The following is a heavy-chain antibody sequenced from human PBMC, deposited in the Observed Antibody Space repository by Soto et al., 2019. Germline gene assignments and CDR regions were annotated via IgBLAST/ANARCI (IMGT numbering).Heavy chain of an antibody. CDR1: GFTFCIYS. CDR2: ISSSSSYI. J-gene: IGHJ3*02. D-gene: IGHD3-3*01. V-gene: IGHV3-21*01. Sequence: GGSLRLSCAASGFTFCIYSMNWVRQAPGKGLEWVSSISSSSSYIYYADSVKGRFTISRDNAKNSLYLQMNSLRAEDTAVYYCASLYDCWSVVDAFDIWGQGTMVTVSS. CDR3: ASLYDCWSVVDAFDI.